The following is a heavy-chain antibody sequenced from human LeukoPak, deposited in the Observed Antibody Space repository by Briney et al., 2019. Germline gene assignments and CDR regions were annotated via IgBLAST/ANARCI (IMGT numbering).Heavy chain of an antibody. V-gene: IGHV6-1*01. Sequence: SQTLSLTCAISGDSFSSNRAAWNWIRPSPSRGLEWLGRTYYRFKWYNDYAVSVKSRITINPDTSKNQFSLQLTSVTPEDTAVYYCARDYYYGMDVWGQGTTVTVSS. J-gene: IGHJ6*02. CDR3: ARDYYYGMDV. CDR1: GDSFSSNRAA. CDR2: TYYRFKWYN.